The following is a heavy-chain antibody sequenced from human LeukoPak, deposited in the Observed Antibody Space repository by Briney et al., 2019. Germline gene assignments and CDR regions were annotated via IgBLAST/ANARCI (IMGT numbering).Heavy chain of an antibody. CDR2: IWYDGSNQ. CDR3: ARDGSIRYFDY. CDR1: GFTFSNHG. D-gene: IGHD3-9*01. V-gene: IGHV3-33*01. Sequence: GRSLRLSCAASGFTFSNHGMHWVRQAPGKGLEWVAVIWYDGSNQYYADSVKGRFTISRDNSKNTLYLQMNSLRAEDTAVYYCARDGSIRYFDYWGQGTLVTVSS. J-gene: IGHJ4*02.